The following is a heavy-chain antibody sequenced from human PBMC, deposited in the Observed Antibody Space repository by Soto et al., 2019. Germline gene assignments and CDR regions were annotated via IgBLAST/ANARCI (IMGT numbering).Heavy chain of an antibody. CDR3: ARGYFDSGHGYDL. CDR2: IFTRDSET. Sequence: GESLKISCKGPGHLFNNHWIGWVRQTPGKGLEWMGLIFTRDSETKTSPSFQGHVSFSVDNSINTVYLQWTSLKTTDTGIYFCARGYFDSGHGYDLWGQGTLVSVSS. CDR1: GHLFNNHW. D-gene: IGHD3-10*01. J-gene: IGHJ5*02. V-gene: IGHV5-51*01.